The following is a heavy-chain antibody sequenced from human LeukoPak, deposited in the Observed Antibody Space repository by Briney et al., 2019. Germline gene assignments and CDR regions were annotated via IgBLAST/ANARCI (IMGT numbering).Heavy chain of an antibody. CDR2: ISWNSGSI. V-gene: IGHV3-9*01. J-gene: IGHJ5*02. D-gene: IGHD3-22*01. CDR3: AKTYDSSGYYSLDP. Sequence: GGSLRLSCAASGFTFDDYAMHWVRQAPGKGLEWVSGISWNSGSIGYADSVKGRFTISRDNAKNSLYLQMNSLRAEDTALYYCAKTYDSSGYYSLDPWGQGTLVTVSS. CDR1: GFTFDDYA.